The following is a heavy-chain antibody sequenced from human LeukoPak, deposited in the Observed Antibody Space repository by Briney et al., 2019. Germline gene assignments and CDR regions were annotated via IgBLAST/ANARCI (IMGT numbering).Heavy chain of an antibody. Sequence: PGMSVRLSCAASGFTFSNYGMHWVRQAPGKGLEWVAVISSVGSISLYADSVQGRFTISRDNSKNTLYLQMNSLRAEDTALYHCAKDRAYDGSGWGQGTLVTVSP. CDR2: ISSVGSIS. J-gene: IGHJ4*02. D-gene: IGHD3-22*01. CDR3: AKDRAYDGSG. CDR1: GFTFSNYG. V-gene: IGHV3-30*18.